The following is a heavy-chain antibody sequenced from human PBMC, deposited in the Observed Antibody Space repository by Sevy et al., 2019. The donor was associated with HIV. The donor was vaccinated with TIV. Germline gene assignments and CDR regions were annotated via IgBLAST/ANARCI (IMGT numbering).Heavy chain of an antibody. CDR3: ARGVLLRYFDS. CDR2: MSSSGSTI. D-gene: IGHD3-9*01. CDR1: GFTFSDYY. J-gene: IGHJ4*02. V-gene: IGHV3-11*01. Sequence: GGSLRLSCAASGFTFSDYYMSWIRQAPGKGLECVSYMSSSGSTIYYADCVKGRFPISRDNAKNSLYLQMNSLRAEDTAVYYCARGVLLRYFDSWGQGTLVTVSS.